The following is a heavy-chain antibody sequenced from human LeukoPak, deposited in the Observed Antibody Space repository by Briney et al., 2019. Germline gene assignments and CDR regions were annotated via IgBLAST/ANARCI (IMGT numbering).Heavy chain of an antibody. CDR2: IYHSGST. Sequence: SQTLSLTCAVSGGSISSGGYSWSWIRQPPGKGLEWIGYIYHSGSTYYNPSLKSRVTISVDRSKTQFSLKLSSVTAADTAVYYCARAKDYGDYGMDVWGQGTTVTVSS. D-gene: IGHD4-17*01. CDR3: ARAKDYGDYGMDV. CDR1: GGSISSGGYS. J-gene: IGHJ6*02. V-gene: IGHV4-30-2*01.